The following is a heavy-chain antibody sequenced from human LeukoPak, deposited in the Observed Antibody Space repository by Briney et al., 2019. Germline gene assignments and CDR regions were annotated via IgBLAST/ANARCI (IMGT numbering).Heavy chain of an antibody. CDR3: ARGGYSGYQHAFDI. J-gene: IGHJ3*02. CDR2: MKPNSGNT. D-gene: IGHD5-12*01. Sequence: ASVKVSCKASGYTFTNYDINWVRQATGQGLEWMGYMKPNSGNTGYAQKFQGGVTMTRDTSTSTVYMELSSLRSEDTAVYYCARGGYSGYQHAFDIWGQGTMVTVSS. CDR1: GYTFTNYD. V-gene: IGHV1-8*01.